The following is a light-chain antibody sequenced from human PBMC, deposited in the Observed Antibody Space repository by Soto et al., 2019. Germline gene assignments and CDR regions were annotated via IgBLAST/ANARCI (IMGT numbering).Light chain of an antibody. CDR1: QSVSSY. V-gene: IGKV3-11*01. CDR2: DAS. J-gene: IGKJ1*01. CDR3: QQRSNWPPT. Sequence: EIVFTQSPATLSLSPGERATLSCRASQSVSSYLAWYQQKPGQAPRLLIYDASNRATGIPARFSGSGSGTDFTLTISSLEPEDFAVYYCQQRSNWPPTFGQGTRWIS.